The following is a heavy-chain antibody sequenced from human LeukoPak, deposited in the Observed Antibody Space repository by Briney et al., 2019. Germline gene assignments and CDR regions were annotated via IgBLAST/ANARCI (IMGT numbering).Heavy chain of an antibody. V-gene: IGHV5-51*01. D-gene: IGHD6-13*01. CDR1: GYSFSTYW. J-gene: IGHJ5*02. CDR2: SYPADSDT. Sequence: GESLKISCEGSGYSFSTYWICWVRQMPGKGLEWMGISYPADSDTRYSPSFQGQATISADKSISTAYLQWSSLNASDTDMYYCARLPSGIAGRRWFDPWGQGTLVTVSS. CDR3: ARLPSGIAGRRWFDP.